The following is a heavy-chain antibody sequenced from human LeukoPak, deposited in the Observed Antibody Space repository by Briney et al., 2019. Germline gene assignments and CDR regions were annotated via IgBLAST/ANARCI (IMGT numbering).Heavy chain of an antibody. Sequence: SQTLSLTCAVSGGSISSGGYSWSWIRQPPGKGLEWIGYIYHSGSTYYNPSLKSRVTISLDRSKNQFSLKLSSVTAADTAVYYCARLGYSSGWSPNDAFDIWGQGTMVTVSS. CDR2: IYHSGST. CDR3: ARLGYSSGWSPNDAFDI. D-gene: IGHD6-19*01. V-gene: IGHV4-30-2*01. CDR1: GGSISSGGYS. J-gene: IGHJ3*02.